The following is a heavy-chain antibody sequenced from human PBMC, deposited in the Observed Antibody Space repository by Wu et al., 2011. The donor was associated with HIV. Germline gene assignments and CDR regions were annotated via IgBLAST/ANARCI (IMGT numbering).Heavy chain of an antibody. CDR3: ARDRDDSFPLTY. V-gene: IGHV1-2*02. Sequence: QVHLEQSGAEVKKPGASVKVSCKTSGYTFTAYDMHWVRQAPGQGLEWLGSRSPNNGVTFVAQKFQGRVTMTGDTSISAAYLEIGSLTFDDTAIYYCARDRDDSFPLTYWGQGSLVIVSS. CDR1: GYTFTAYD. J-gene: IGHJ4*02. CDR2: RSPNNGVT. D-gene: IGHD3-9*01.